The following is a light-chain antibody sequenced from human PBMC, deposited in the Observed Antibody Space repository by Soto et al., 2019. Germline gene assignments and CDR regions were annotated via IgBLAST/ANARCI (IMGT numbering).Light chain of an antibody. CDR2: DVS. V-gene: IGLV2-14*03. CDR1: SSDVGGYNY. J-gene: IGLJ2*01. Sequence: QSALTQPASVSGSPGQSITISCTGTSSDVGGYNYVSWYQHHPGKAPKVMIYDVSNRPSGVSNRFSGSKSGNTASLTISGLQAEDEADYSCSSYTRSSPHVAFGGGTKLTVL. CDR3: SSYTRSSPHVA.